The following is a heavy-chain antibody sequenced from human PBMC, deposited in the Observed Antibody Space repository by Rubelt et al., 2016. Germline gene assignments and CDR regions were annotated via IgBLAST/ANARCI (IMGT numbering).Heavy chain of an antibody. CDR2: ITASGGAR. V-gene: IGHV3-48*03. CDR3: ARGRELYYYGMDV. Sequence: EVQLVESGGGLVQPGGSLRLSCAASGFSFNIYEMNWVRQAPGKGLEWVSYITASGGARYYADAVKGRFAVSRDNAKNLLYLQMNSRRAEDTAVYYCARGRELYYYGMDVWGQGTTVTVS. J-gene: IGHJ6*02. D-gene: IGHD1-7*01. CDR1: GFSFNIYE.